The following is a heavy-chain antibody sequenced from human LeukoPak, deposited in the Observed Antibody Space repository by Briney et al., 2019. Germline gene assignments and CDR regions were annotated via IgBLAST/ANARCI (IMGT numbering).Heavy chain of an antibody. V-gene: IGHV4-59*12. J-gene: IGHJ4*02. D-gene: IGHD1-26*01. Sequence: SETLSLTCTVSGGSISTYYWSWIPQPPGQQVEWIGYIYHSSSTNYNTSLKSRVTISADTYQNQFYLNLSSVTAADTGVYSWARRGRRAVGATPDYYFDYWGQGTLVTVSS. CDR2: IYHSSST. CDR1: GGSISTYY. CDR3: ARRGRRAVGATPDYYFDY.